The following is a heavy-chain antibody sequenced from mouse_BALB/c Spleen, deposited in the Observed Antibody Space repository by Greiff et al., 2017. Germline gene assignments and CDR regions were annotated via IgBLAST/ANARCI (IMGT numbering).Heavy chain of an antibody. V-gene: IGHV5-15*02. D-gene: IGHD1-1*01. J-gene: IGHJ2*01. CDR1: GFTFSDYG. CDR2: ISNLAYSI. Sequence: EVKLVESGGGLVQPGGSRKLSCAASGFTFSDYGMAWVRQAPGKGPEWVAFISNLAYSIYYADTVTGRFTISRENAKNTLYLEMSSLRSEDTAMYYCARDQGYGSSFDYWGQGTTLTVSS. CDR3: ARDQGYGSSFDY.